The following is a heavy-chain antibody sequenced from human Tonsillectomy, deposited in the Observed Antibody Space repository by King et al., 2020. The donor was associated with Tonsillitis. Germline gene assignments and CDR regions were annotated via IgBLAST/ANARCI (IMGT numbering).Heavy chain of an antibody. CDR3: ARVGLNYGSGTYPSTNWFDP. J-gene: IGHJ5*02. CDR1: GYSISSGHY. D-gene: IGHD3-10*01. Sequence: HVQLQESGPGLVKPSETLSLTCAVSGYSISSGHYWGWIRQPPGKGLEWIGSIYHGGSTYYNPSLKSRVTISVDTSKNQFSLRLSSVTAADTAVYYCARVGLNYGSGTYPSTNWFDPWGQGTLVTVSS. V-gene: IGHV4-38-2*01. CDR2: IYHGGST.